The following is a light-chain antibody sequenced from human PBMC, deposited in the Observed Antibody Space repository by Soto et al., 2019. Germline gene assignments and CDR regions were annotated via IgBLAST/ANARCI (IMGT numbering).Light chain of an antibody. J-gene: IGLJ1*01. CDR1: SSDVGAYNY. CDR2: DVS. Sequence: QSVLTQPASVSDSPGQSITISCTGTSSDVGAYNYVSWYQQHPGKAPKLMIYDVSNRPSGVSNRFSGSKSGNTASLIISELQTEDEADYYCCSYTSSRSYVFGTGTKVTVL. CDR3: CSYTSSRSYV. V-gene: IGLV2-14*01.